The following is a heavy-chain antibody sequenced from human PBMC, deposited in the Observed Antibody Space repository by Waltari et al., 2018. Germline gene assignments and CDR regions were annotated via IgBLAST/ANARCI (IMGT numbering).Heavy chain of an antibody. CDR2: IYSGGST. CDR1: GFTVSSNY. J-gene: IGHJ4*02. D-gene: IGHD6-19*01. Sequence: EVQLVESGGGLIQPGGSLRLSCAASGFTVSSNYMSWARQAPGKGLEWVSVIYSGGSTYYADSVKGRFTISRDNSKNTLYLQMNSLRAEDTAVYYCARGYSSGWYYFDYWGQGTLVTVSS. CDR3: ARGYSSGWYYFDY. V-gene: IGHV3-53*01.